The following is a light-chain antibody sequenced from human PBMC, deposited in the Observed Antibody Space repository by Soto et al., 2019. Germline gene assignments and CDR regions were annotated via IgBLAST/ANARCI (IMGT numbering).Light chain of an antibody. Sequence: EIALTQSPGTLPLSPGERATLSCRASQSVGSSLAWYQQEPGQAPRLLIYGASTRATGIPARFSGSGSGTEFTLTISSLQSEDFAVYFCQQYKNWPPITFGQGTRLEI. J-gene: IGKJ5*01. CDR2: GAS. CDR3: QQYKNWPPIT. V-gene: IGKV3-15*01. CDR1: QSVGSS.